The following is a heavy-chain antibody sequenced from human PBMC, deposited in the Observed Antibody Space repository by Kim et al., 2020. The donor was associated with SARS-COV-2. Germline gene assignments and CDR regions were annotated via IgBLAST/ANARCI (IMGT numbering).Heavy chain of an antibody. V-gene: IGHV4-39*01. CDR3: ARHWSGYSYGTVVDY. D-gene: IGHD5-18*01. Sequence: PSLKSRVPISVDTSKNQFSLRLSSVTAADTAVYYCARHWSGYSYGTVVDYWGQGTLVTVSS. J-gene: IGHJ4*02.